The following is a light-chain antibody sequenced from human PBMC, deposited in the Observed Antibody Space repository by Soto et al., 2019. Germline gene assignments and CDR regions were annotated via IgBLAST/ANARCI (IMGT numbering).Light chain of an antibody. CDR3: RQYQNSPRT. J-gene: IGKJ1*01. V-gene: IGKV3-20*01. CDR2: GTS. CDR1: QSVGGNS. Sequence: ETVLTQSPGTLSLSPGERATVSCRASQSVGGNSLAWYQQRPGQAHRLLIYGTSHRTTGNPDRFSGSGSGIDFTRTISRLEPADFSVYYCRQYQNSPRTFGQGTKVEIK.